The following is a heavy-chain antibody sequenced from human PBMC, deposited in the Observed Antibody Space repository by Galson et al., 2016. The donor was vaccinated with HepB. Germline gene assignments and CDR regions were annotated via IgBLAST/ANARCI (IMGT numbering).Heavy chain of an antibody. Sequence: SLRLSCAASGFTFDDYAMHWVRQAPGKGLEWVSLISWDGTSAYYADSVKGRFTISRDNTKNSLYLQMNSLRAEDTALYYCAKGKLLWFGELPQDESVDFCGQWTMVTLSS. J-gene: IGHJ3*01. V-gene: IGHV3-43D*04. CDR3: AKGKLLWFGELPQDESVDF. D-gene: IGHD3-10*01. CDR1: GFTFDDYA. CDR2: ISWDGTSA.